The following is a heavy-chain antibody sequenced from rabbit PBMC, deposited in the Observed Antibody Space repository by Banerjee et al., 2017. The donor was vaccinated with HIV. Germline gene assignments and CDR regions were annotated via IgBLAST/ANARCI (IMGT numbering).Heavy chain of an antibody. V-gene: IGHV1S45*01. D-gene: IGHD1-1*01. J-gene: IGHJ4*01. CDR1: GFSFSSSYY. Sequence: QEQLVESGGGLVQPEGSLTLTCTASGFSFSSSYYMYWVRQAPGKGLEWIGCIYTGSGSTWYASWAKGRFTISKTSSTTVTLQMTSLTAADTATYFCARSTSGYDIGDLWGPGTLVTVS. CDR3: ARSTSGYDIGDL. CDR2: IYTGSGST.